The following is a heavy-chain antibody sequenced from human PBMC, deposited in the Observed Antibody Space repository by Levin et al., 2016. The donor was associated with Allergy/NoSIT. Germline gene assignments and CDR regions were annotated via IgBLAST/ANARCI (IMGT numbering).Heavy chain of an antibody. CDR2: TAYRGIT. CDR3: VRVGRSGSMWLDS. V-gene: IGHV4-59*08. Sequence: WIRQPPGKGLEWIGYTAYRGITDYNPSLEGRVSMSVDTSNNRFFLQLKSVNAADTAFYYCVRVGRSGSMWLDSWGRGILVTVSS. J-gene: IGHJ4*02. D-gene: IGHD3-10*01.